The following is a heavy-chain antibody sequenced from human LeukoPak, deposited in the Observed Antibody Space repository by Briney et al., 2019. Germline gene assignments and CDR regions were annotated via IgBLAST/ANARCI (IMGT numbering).Heavy chain of an antibody. CDR3: AKDQYSSPYYFDY. CDR2: IRYDGSNK. V-gene: IGHV3-30*02. J-gene: IGHJ4*02. CDR1: GFTFSSYG. D-gene: IGHD6-19*01. Sequence: GGSLRLSCAASGFTFSSYGMHWVRQAPGKGLEWVAFIRYDGSNKHYTDSVKGRFTISRDNSKTTLYLQMSSLRAEDTAVYYCAKDQYSSPYYFDYWGQGTLVTVSS.